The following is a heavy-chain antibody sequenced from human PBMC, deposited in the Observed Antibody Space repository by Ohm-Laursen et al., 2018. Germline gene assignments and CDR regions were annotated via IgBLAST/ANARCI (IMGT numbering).Heavy chain of an antibody. CDR3: ARDRYSGFDKSFDLAN. Sequence: GSSVKVSCKASGYTFTSYDINWVRQATGQGLEWMGWMNPNSGNTGYAQKFQGRVTMTRNTSISTAYMELSRLRSDDTAVYYCARDRYSGFDKSFDLANWGQGTQVTVSS. D-gene: IGHD5-12*01. CDR1: GYTFTSYD. J-gene: IGHJ4*02. CDR2: MNPNSGNT. V-gene: IGHV1-8*01.